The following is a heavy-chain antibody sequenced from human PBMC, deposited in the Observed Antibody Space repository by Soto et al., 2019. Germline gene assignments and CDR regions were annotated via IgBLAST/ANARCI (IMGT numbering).Heavy chain of an antibody. D-gene: IGHD5-12*01. CDR1: GGSFSGYY. V-gene: IGHV4-34*01. CDR3: ARGKKWLRSYYGMDV. J-gene: IGHJ6*02. Sequence: PSETLSLTCAVYGGSFSGYYWSWIRQPPGKGLEWIGEINHSGSTNYNPSLKSRVTISVDTSKNQFALKLSSVTAADTAVYYCARGKKWLRSYYGMDVWGQGTTVTVSS. CDR2: INHSGST.